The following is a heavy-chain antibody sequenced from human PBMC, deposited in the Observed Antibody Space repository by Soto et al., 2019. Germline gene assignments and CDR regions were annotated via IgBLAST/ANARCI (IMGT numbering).Heavy chain of an antibody. D-gene: IGHD6-19*01. CDR2: IIPIFGTA. Sequence: GASVKVSCKASGGTFSSYAISWVRQAPGQGLEWMGGIIPIFGTANYAQKFQGRVTITADESTSTAYMELSSLRSEDTAVYYCARAPFLQIYSSGPNWFDPWGQGTLVTVSS. V-gene: IGHV1-69*13. CDR3: ARAPFLQIYSSGPNWFDP. CDR1: GGTFSSYA. J-gene: IGHJ5*02.